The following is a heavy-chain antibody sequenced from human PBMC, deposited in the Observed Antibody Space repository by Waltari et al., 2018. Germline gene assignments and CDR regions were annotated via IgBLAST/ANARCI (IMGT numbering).Heavy chain of an antibody. V-gene: IGHV4-38-2*01. J-gene: IGHJ4*02. CDR1: GYSISSGYY. Sequence: QVQLQESGPGLVKPSETLSLTCAVSGYSISSGYYWGWIRQPPGKGLEWIGSIYHSGSTYYNPSLKIRVTISVDTSKNQFSLKLSSVTAADTAVYYCAIGREFVDYWGQGTLVTVSS. CDR3: AIGREFVDY. D-gene: IGHD3-16*01. CDR2: IYHSGST.